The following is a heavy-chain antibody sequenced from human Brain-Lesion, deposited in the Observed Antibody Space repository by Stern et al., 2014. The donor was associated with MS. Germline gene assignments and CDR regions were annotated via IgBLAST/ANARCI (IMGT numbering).Heavy chain of an antibody. V-gene: IGHV1-18*01. CDR3: ARDEELAEIYFYFGMDV. CDR1: GYTFDSYG. CDR2: INIYTGHT. Sequence: QVQPVQSGAEVKRPGASVKVSCKVSGYTFDSYGISWERQAPGQGLEWMGWINIYTGHTEYEQKFRGGLTMTTERSTSTAYMELRSLTSDDTAVYYCARDEELAEIYFYFGMDVWGQGTTVTVSS. D-gene: IGHD1-26*01. J-gene: IGHJ6*02.